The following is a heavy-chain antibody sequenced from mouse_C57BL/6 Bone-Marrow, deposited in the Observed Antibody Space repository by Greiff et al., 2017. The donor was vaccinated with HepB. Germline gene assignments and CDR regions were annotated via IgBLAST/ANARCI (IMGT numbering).Heavy chain of an antibody. CDR1: GFTFSSYA. CDR3: ASYDYDAGYFDY. D-gene: IGHD2-4*01. CDR2: ISDGGSYT. Sequence: EVKLVESGGGLVKPGGSLKLSCAASGFTFSSYAMSWVRQTPEKRLEWVATISDGGSYTYYPDNVKGRFTISRDNAKNHLYLQMSHLKSEDTAMYYCASYDYDAGYFDYWGQGTTLTVSS. V-gene: IGHV5-4*03. J-gene: IGHJ2*01.